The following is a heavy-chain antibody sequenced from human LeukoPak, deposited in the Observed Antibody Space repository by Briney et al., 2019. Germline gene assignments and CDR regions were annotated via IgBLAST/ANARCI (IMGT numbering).Heavy chain of an antibody. D-gene: IGHD3-10*01. V-gene: IGHV7-4-1*02. CDR2: INTNTGNP. J-gene: IGHJ4*02. CDR3: ARDGELLWFGELLITKQPLHFDY. Sequence: ASVKVSCKASGYTFTSYAMNWVRQAPGQGLEWMGWINTNTGNPTYAQGFTGRFVFSLDTSVSTAYLQISSLKAEDTAVYYCARDGELLWFGELLITKQPLHFDYWGQGTLVTVSS. CDR1: GYTFTSYA.